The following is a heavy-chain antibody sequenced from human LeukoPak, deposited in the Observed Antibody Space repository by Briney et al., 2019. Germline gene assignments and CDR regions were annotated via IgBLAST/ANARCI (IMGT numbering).Heavy chain of an antibody. CDR2: ISYDGSNK. J-gene: IGHJ4*02. V-gene: IGHV3-30*03. Sequence: PGGSLRLSCAASGFTFSSYGMHWVRQAPGKGLEWVAVISYDGSNKYYADSLKGRFTISRDNSKNTVYLEMNSLRVDDTAVYYCAQLYSLDYWGQGALVTVSS. CDR3: AQLYSLDY. D-gene: IGHD2/OR15-2a*01. CDR1: GFTFSSYG.